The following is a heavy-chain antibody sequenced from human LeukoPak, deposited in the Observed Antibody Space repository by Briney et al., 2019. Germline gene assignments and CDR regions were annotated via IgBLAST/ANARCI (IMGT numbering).Heavy chain of an antibody. D-gene: IGHD2-8*01. CDR1: GYTFTNYY. CDR2: INPNNSDT. V-gene: IGHV1-2*02. Sequence: GASVKVSCKAPGYTFTNYYIHWVRQAPGQGLEWMGWINPNNSDTNYAQKFHGRVTMTRGTSISTAYMELSRLKSDDTAVYYCARLVWGVDYYYYYMDVWGKGTTVTVSS. CDR3: ARLVWGVDYYYYYMDV. J-gene: IGHJ6*03.